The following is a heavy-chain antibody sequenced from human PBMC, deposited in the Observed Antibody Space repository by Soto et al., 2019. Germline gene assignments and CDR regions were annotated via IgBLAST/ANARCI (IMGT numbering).Heavy chain of an antibody. Sequence: EVQLLESGGGLVQPGGSLRLSCAASGFTFSSYAMSWVRQARGKGLEWVSAISGSGGSTYYADSVKGRFTISRDNSKNTLYLQMNSLRAEDTAVYYCAKGKVGAYDAFDIWGQGTMVTVSS. D-gene: IGHD1-26*01. V-gene: IGHV3-23*01. CDR1: GFTFSSYA. CDR2: ISGSGGST. CDR3: AKGKVGAYDAFDI. J-gene: IGHJ3*02.